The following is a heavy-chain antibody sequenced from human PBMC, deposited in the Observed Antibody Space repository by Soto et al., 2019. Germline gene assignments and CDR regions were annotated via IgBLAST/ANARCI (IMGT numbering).Heavy chain of an antibody. CDR1: GGTFSSYA. Sequence: QVQLVQSGAEVKKPGSSVKVSCKASGGTFSSYAISWVRQAPGQGLEWMGGIIPIFGTANYAQKFQGRVTITADESXXTXYXXPSSLRSEDTAVYYCAGVTLGYCRGGSCYDNWFDPWGQGTLVTVSS. CDR3: AGVTLGYCRGGSCYDNWFDP. D-gene: IGHD2-15*01. V-gene: IGHV1-69*12. J-gene: IGHJ5*02. CDR2: IIPIFGTA.